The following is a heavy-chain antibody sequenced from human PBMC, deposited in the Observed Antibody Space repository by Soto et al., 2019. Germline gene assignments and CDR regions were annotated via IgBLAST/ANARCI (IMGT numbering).Heavy chain of an antibody. V-gene: IGHV4-34*01. Sequence: PSETLSLTCAVYGGSFSGYYWSWIRQPPGKGLEWIGEINHSGSTNYNPSLKSRVTISVDTSKNQFSLKLSSVTAADTAVYYCARGNYDYIWGSYRYPPSYYYYMDVWGKGTTVTVSS. CDR2: INHSGST. J-gene: IGHJ6*03. CDR3: ARGNYDYIWGSYRYPPSYYYYMDV. CDR1: GGSFSGYY. D-gene: IGHD3-16*02.